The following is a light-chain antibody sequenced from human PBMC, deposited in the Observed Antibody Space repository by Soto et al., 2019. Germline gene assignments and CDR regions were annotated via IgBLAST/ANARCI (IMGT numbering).Light chain of an antibody. Sequence: QSALTQPASVSGSPGQSITISCTGTSSDVGSHNLVSWYQQHPGQALKLMIYEVSKRPLGVSARFSASKSGNTASLTISGLQAEDEADYYCCSYGDSRAVFGGGTQLTVL. CDR2: EVS. J-gene: IGLJ7*01. CDR1: SSDVGSHNL. CDR3: CSYGDSRAV. V-gene: IGLV2-23*02.